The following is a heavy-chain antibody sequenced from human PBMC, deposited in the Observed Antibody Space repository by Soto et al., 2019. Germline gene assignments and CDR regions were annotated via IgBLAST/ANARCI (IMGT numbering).Heavy chain of an antibody. J-gene: IGHJ2*01. CDR3: ARDSFRYCSGGSCYYWYFDL. D-gene: IGHD2-15*01. Sequence: EVQLVETGGGLIQPGGSLRLSCAASGFTVSSNYMSWVRQAPGKGLEWVSVIYSGGSTYYADSVKGRFTISRDNSKNTLYLQMNSLRAEDTAVYYRARDSFRYCSGGSCYYWYFDLWGRGTLVTVSS. CDR2: IYSGGST. V-gene: IGHV3-53*02. CDR1: GFTVSSNY.